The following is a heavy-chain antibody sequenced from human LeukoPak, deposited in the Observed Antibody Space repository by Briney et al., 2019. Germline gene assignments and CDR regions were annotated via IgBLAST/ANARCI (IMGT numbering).Heavy chain of an antibody. V-gene: IGHV3-23*01. CDR1: GFTFTTYD. CDR3: AKGTYYYDSSGYYGGYYFDY. CDR2: IIGSGGST. J-gene: IGHJ4*02. D-gene: IGHD3-22*01. Sequence: GGSLRLSCAASGFTFTTYDMSWVRQAPGKGLEWVSTIIGSGGSTYYADSVKGRFTISRDNSKNTLYLQMNSLRAEDTAVYYCAKGTYYYDSSGYYGGYYFDYWGQGTLVTVSS.